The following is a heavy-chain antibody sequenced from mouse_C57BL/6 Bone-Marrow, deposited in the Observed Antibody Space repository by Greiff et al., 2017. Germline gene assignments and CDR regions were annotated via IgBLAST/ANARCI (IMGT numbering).Heavy chain of an antibody. CDR1: GYTFTSYG. CDR2: IYPRSGNT. J-gene: IGHJ1*03. D-gene: IGHD1-1*01. V-gene: IGHV1-81*01. Sequence: VQLQQSGAELARPGASVKLSCKASGYTFTSYGISWVKQRTGQGLEWIGEIYPRSGNTYYNEKFKGKATLTADKSSSTAYMELRSLTSEDSAVYFCANSLLRPWYFDVWGTGTTVTVSS. CDR3: ANSLLRPWYFDV.